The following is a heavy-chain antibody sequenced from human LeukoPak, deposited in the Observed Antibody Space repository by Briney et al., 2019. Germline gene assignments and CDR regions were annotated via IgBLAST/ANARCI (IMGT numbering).Heavy chain of an antibody. J-gene: IGHJ5*02. CDR2: INPNSGGT. D-gene: IGHD2-15*01. Sequence: GASVKVSCKASGYTFTSYYMHWVRHAPGQGLEWMGRINPNSGGTNYAQKFKGRVTMTRATSISTAYMELSRLRSDDTAVYYCARGRYCSGGSCYRNWFDPWGQGTPVTVSS. CDR3: ARGRYCSGGSCYRNWFDP. V-gene: IGHV1-2*06. CDR1: GYTFTSYY.